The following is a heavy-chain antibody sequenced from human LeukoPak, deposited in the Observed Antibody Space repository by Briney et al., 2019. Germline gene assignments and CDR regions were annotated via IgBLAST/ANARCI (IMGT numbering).Heavy chain of an antibody. J-gene: IGHJ2*01. CDR3: ARDSAARSDL. D-gene: IGHD2-15*01. CDR2: IYYNGGT. V-gene: IGHV4-59*11. Sequence: SETLSLTCTVSGGSISGHHWSWIRQPPGKELEWIGYIYYNGGTSYNPSLKSRGTISVDTSKNQFSLHLNAVTAADTAVYYCARDSAARSDLWGRGTLVTVAS. CDR1: GGSISGHH.